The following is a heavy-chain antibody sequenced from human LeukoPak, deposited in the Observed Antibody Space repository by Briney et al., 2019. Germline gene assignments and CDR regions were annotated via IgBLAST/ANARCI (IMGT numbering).Heavy chain of an antibody. Sequence: GGSLRLSCAASGFTVRSNYMSWVRQAPGKGLEWVSGIYGGGTTYYADSVKGRFTISRDTSNNTLYLQMNSLRADDTAVYYCARGLFPDTGSYFDCWGQGTLVTVSS. D-gene: IGHD3-10*01. CDR1: GFTVRSNY. J-gene: IGHJ4*02. CDR2: IYGGGTT. V-gene: IGHV3-53*01. CDR3: ARGLFPDTGSYFDC.